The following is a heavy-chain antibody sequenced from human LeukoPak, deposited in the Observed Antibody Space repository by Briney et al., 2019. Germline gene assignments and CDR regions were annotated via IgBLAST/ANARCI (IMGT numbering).Heavy chain of an antibody. CDR2: INHSGST. V-gene: IGHV4-34*01. CDR3: ARGPTTDYDVLTGYYYFDY. CDR1: GGSFSGYF. Sequence: SETLSLTCAVSGGSFSGYFWTWIRQPPGQGLEWIGEINHSGSTNYNPSLKSRVTISLDTSKSQFSLKLSSVTAADTAVYFCARGPTTDYDVLTGYYYFDYWGQETLVTVSS. J-gene: IGHJ4*02. D-gene: IGHD3-9*01.